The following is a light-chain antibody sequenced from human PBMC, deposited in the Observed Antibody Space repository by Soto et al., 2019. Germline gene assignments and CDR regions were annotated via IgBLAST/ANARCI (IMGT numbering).Light chain of an antibody. V-gene: IGKV1-39*01. CDR3: QQTYSSPIT. Sequence: DIQMTQSPSSLSASVGDRVTITCRASQTMSSYLNWYQQKXGKAPKXXIYAATNLQSGVPVRFSGRGAGTDFTLTISSLKPEDFATYYCQQTYSSPITFGQGTRLEIK. CDR2: AAT. CDR1: QTMSSY. J-gene: IGKJ5*01.